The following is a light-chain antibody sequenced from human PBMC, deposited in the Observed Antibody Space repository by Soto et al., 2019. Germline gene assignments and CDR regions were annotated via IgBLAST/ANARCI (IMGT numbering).Light chain of an antibody. CDR2: KNN. Sequence: QTVVTQPPSASGTPGQRVTIPCSGSSSNIGSNYVYWYQHLPGTAPKVLIYKNNHRPSGVPDRFSGSKSDTSASLAISGLRSEDEAHYYCAVWDDSLSGVVFGGGTKVTVL. V-gene: IGLV1-47*01. J-gene: IGLJ3*02. CDR1: SSNIGSNY. CDR3: AVWDDSLSGVV.